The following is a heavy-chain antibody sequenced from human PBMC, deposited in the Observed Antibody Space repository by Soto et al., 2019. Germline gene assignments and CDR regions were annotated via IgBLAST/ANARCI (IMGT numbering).Heavy chain of an antibody. D-gene: IGHD1-20*01. Sequence: SETLSLTCTVSGASISVHSYYWTWIRQPPGKGLEWIGSSYYSGTTYFNPSLKSRATISVDTSKNQFSLRLTSVTAADTAIYYWPGRYNWNDVYFDPWGRGALVTVAS. CDR2: SYYSGTT. CDR3: PGRYNWNDVYFDP. J-gene: IGHJ5*02. V-gene: IGHV4-39*01. CDR1: GASISVHSYY.